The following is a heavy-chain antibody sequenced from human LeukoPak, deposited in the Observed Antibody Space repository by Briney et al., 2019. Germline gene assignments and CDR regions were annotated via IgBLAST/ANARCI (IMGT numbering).Heavy chain of an antibody. CDR3: ARLGAYYYDSSGFWY. V-gene: IGHV4-39*01. Sequence: SETLSLTCTVSGGSISSSSYYWGWIRQPPGKGLEWIGSIYYSGSTYYNPSLKSRVTISVDTSKNQFSLKLSSVTAAETAVYYCARLGAYYYDSSGFWYWGQRTLVTVSS. D-gene: IGHD3-22*01. CDR2: IYYSGST. CDR1: GGSISSSSYY. J-gene: IGHJ4*02.